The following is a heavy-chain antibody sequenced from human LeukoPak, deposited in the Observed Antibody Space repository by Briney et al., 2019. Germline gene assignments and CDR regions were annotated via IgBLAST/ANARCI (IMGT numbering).Heavy chain of an antibody. Sequence: ASVKVSCKTSDDILTSFGISWVRQAPGQGLEWMGWISAYKGNTNYAQKFQGRVTMTTDTSTSTAYMELGNLRSDDTAVYYCARVHSGYNYGLFDCWGQGTLVTVSS. CDR3: ARVHSGYNYGLFDC. J-gene: IGHJ4*02. D-gene: IGHD5-12*01. CDR2: ISAYKGNT. CDR1: DDILTSFG. V-gene: IGHV1-18*01.